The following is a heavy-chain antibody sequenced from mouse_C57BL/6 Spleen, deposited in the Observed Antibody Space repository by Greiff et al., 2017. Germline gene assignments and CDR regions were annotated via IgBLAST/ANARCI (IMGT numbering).Heavy chain of an antibody. V-gene: IGHV1-64*01. CDR3: ARGGDYGNYYAMDY. CDR1: GYTFTSYW. J-gene: IGHJ4*01. Sequence: VQLQQPGAELVKPGASVKLSCKASGYTFTSYWMPWVKQRPGQGLEWIGMIHPNSGSTNYNEKFKSKATLTVDKSSSTAYMQLSSLTSEDSAVYYCARGGDYGNYYAMDYWGQGASVTVSS. CDR2: IHPNSGST. D-gene: IGHD2-1*01.